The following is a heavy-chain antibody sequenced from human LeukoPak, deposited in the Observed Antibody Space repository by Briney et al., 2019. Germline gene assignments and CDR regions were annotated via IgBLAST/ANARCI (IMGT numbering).Heavy chain of an antibody. D-gene: IGHD3-22*01. Sequence: ASVKVSCKASGYTFTGYYMHWVRQAPGQGLEWMGRINPNSGGTNYAQKFQGRVPMTRDTSISTAYMELSSLRSDDTAVYYCARGGYYDSSGNYWGQGTLVTVSS. V-gene: IGHV1-2*06. CDR1: GYTFTGYY. J-gene: IGHJ4*02. CDR2: INPNSGGT. CDR3: ARGGYYDSSGNY.